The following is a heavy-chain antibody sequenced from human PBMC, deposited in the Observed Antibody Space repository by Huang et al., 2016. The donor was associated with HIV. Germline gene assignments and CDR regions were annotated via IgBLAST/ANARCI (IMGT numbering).Heavy chain of an antibody. CDR1: GGSIKRRNYY. CDR2: IYYSGSH. D-gene: IGHD3-22*01. CDR3: ARRQGSGYYFYFDY. Sequence: QLQLQESGPGLVKPSDTLSLNCTISGGSIKRRNYYWGWVRQAPGKGLEWIGDIYYSGSHYYNPSRRSRVSLSVDTSKNQVTLKVNAVIAADTAVYYCARRQGSGYYFYFDYWGRGIPVTVSA. J-gene: IGHJ4*02. V-gene: IGHV4-39*01.